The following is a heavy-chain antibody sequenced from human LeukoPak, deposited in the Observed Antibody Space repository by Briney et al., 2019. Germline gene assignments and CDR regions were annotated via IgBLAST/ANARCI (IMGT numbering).Heavy chain of an antibody. Sequence: PGGSLRLSCAASGFTFSSYSMNWVRQAPGKGLEWVSSISSSSSYIYYADSVKGRFTISRDNAKNSPYLQMNSLRAEDTAVYYCARTDIVVVPAAHEPKLAEYFQHWGQGTLVTVSS. CDR2: ISSSSSYI. CDR1: GFTFSSYS. J-gene: IGHJ1*01. V-gene: IGHV3-21*01. D-gene: IGHD2-2*01. CDR3: ARTDIVVVPAAHEPKLAEYFQH.